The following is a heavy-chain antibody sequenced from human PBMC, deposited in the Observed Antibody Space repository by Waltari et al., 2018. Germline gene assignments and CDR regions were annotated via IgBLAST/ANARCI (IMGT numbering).Heavy chain of an antibody. J-gene: IGHJ3*02. CDR2: LRYDGSNK. V-gene: IGHV3-30*02. Sequence: QVQLVESGGGVVQPGGSLRLSCAASGFTFSSYGMHWVRQAPGKGLEWVAVLRYDGSNKYYADSVKGRFTIARDNSKNTLYLQMNSLRAEDTAVYYCAKRARIASDAFDIWGQGTMVTVSS. D-gene: IGHD6-13*01. CDR1: GFTFSSYG. CDR3: AKRARIASDAFDI.